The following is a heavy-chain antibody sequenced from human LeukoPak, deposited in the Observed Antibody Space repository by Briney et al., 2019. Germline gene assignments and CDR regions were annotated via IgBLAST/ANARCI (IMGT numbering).Heavy chain of an antibody. V-gene: IGHV3-23*01. D-gene: IGHD6-19*01. Sequence: QPGASLRLSCAASGYKFNSYAMVWVRQAPGKGLEWVSGITDSGGTTYYADSVKGRFTISRDNAKNSLYLQMNSLRAEDTALYYCAKDTGAGTFDYYYGMDVWGQGTTVTVSS. CDR2: ITDSGGTT. J-gene: IGHJ6*02. CDR1: GYKFNSYA. CDR3: AKDTGAGTFDYYYGMDV.